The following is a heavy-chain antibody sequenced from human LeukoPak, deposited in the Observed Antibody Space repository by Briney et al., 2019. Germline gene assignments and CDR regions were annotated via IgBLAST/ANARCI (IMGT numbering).Heavy chain of an antibody. V-gene: IGHV3-33*01. CDR3: ARDMGRAWYGPPDY. CDR2: IWNDGSET. Sequence: GVALRLSCAASGFIFSNYGMHWVRQAPGKRLEWVAVIWNDGSETFHADSVKGRFRIARDNSKNTLYLQMNSLRAEDTAVYFCARDMGRAWYGPPDYWGQGTLVTV. J-gene: IGHJ4*02. D-gene: IGHD6-13*01. CDR1: GFIFSNYG.